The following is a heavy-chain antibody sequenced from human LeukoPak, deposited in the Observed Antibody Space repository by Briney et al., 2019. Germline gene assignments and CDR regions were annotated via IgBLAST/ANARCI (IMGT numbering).Heavy chain of an antibody. CDR2: ITGDGGTR. J-gene: IGHJ6*02. CDR1: GLTFDDYA. Sequence: PGRSLRLSCAASGLTFDDYAMRWVSQAPGKGMEWVSLITGDGGTRHYADSVKGRFTISKSNSKKSLYLQMNSLRAEDSALYYCAKDSVTMLRGVISYYYHGMDAWGQGTTVTVSS. D-gene: IGHD3-10*01. CDR3: AKDSVTMLRGVISYYYHGMDA. V-gene: IGHV3-43*02.